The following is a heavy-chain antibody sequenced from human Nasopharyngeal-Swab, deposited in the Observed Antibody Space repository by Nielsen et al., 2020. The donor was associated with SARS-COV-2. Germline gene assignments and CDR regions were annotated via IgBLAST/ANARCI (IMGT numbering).Heavy chain of an antibody. CDR1: GGSISSGSYF. V-gene: IGHV4-39*01. J-gene: IGHJ4*02. Sequence: SETLSLTCTVSGGSISSGSYFWGWIRQPPGKGLEWIGSMYYSGSTYYNPSLKSRVTISVDTSKNQFSLKLSSVTAADTAVYYCARNGYPNYYDSSGYYPFDYWGQGTLVTVSS. CDR2: MYYSGST. D-gene: IGHD3-22*01. CDR3: ARNGYPNYYDSSGYYPFDY.